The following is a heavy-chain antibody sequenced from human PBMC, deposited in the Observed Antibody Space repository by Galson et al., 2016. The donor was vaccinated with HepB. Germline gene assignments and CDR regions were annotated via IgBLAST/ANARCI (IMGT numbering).Heavy chain of an antibody. J-gene: IGHJ4*02. V-gene: IGHV3-48*03. CDR1: GFTFRSYE. CDR3: ARDTYFDSSGGFDY. D-gene: IGHD3-22*01. Sequence: SLRLSCAASGFTFRSYEMNWVRQAPGKGLEWVSYISSRGSTIYYADSVKGRFTISRDNTKNSLYLQMNDLRVEDTAVYYCARDTYFDSSGGFDYWGQGTLVTVSS. CDR2: ISSRGSTI.